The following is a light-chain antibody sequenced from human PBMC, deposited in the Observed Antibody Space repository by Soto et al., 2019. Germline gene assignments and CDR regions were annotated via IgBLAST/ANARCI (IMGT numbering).Light chain of an antibody. CDR1: QSVRSN. CDR3: QQYHTSPLT. Sequence: EIVMTQSPATMSVSPGERATLSCRASQSVRSNLAWYQQKPGQAPRLLIYGTSSRATGIPDRFSGSGSGTDFTLTISRLEPEDFALYYCQQYHTSPLTFGQGTKVDIK. CDR2: GTS. V-gene: IGKV3-20*01. J-gene: IGKJ1*01.